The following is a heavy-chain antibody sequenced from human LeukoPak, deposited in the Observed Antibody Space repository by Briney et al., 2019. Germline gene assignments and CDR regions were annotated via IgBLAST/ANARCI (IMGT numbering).Heavy chain of an antibody. CDR1: GFTFSSYW. Sequence: PGGSLRLSCAASGFTFSSYWMTWVRQAPGKGLEWVANIKQDGSEKYYVDSVKGRFTISRDNAKNSLSLQMNSLRAEDTAVYYCARDSVHGYYDSSGYSALVDYWGQGTLVTVSS. CDR2: IKQDGSEK. D-gene: IGHD3-22*01. J-gene: IGHJ4*02. CDR3: ARDSVHGYYDSSGYSALVDY. V-gene: IGHV3-7*01.